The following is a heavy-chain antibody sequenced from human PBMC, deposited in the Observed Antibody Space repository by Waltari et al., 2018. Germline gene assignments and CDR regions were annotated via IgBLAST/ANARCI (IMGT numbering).Heavy chain of an antibody. J-gene: IGHJ4*02. CDR2: MWFDGTSK. Sequence: QVQLVESGGGVVQPGRSLRLSCAASGFTFSSYAMHWVRQAPGKGLGSVSLMWFDGTSKYCAESVKGRFTASRDNSKNTLYLQMDSLRAEDTAVYYCGRDFFGSVDYGGQGTLVTVSS. V-gene: IGHV3-33*01. D-gene: IGHD3-3*01. CDR1: GFTFSSYA. CDR3: GRDFFGSVDY.